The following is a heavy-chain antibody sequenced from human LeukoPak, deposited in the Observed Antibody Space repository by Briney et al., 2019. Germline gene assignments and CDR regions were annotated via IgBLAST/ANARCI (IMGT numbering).Heavy chain of an antibody. Sequence: GGSLRLSCAASGFTFSTYWMTWVRQAPGKGLEWIANIKPDGSGKYYVDSVKGRFTISRDNAKNSLYLQLNSLRAEDTATYYCARDDYGDYFFDFWGQGTLVTASS. V-gene: IGHV3-7*01. CDR3: ARDDYGDYFFDF. CDR2: IKPDGSGK. D-gene: IGHD4-17*01. CDR1: GFTFSTYW. J-gene: IGHJ4*02.